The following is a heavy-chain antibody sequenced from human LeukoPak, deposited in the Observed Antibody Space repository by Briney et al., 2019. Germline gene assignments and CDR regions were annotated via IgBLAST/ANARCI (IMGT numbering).Heavy chain of an antibody. Sequence: GGSLRLSCAASGFTFGSYAMSWVRQAPGKGLEWVSAISGSGGSTYYADSVKGRFTISRDNSKNTLYLQMNSLRAEDTAVYYCANLAPSLVVVTARDYWGQGTLVTVSS. CDR1: GFTFGSYA. CDR2: ISGSGGST. D-gene: IGHD2-21*02. V-gene: IGHV3-23*01. J-gene: IGHJ4*02. CDR3: ANLAPSLVVVTARDY.